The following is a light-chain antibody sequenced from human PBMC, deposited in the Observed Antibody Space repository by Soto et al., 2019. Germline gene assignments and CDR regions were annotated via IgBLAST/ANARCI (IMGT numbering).Light chain of an antibody. J-gene: IGLJ1*01. V-gene: IGLV2-14*01. CDR3: SSYTGSSTLYV. CDR1: ISDVGGYNY. CDR2: EVS. Sequence: QSVLTQPASVSGSPGQSITISCTGTISDVGGYNYVSWYQQHPGKAPKLMIYEVSHRPSGVSNRFSGSKSGNTASLTISGLQAEDEADYYCSSYTGSSTLYVFGTGTKLPS.